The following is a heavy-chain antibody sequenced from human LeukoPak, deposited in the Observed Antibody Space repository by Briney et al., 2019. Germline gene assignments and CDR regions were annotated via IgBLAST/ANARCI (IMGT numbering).Heavy chain of an antibody. CDR3: AKDKSTDYYDSSGSFDY. D-gene: IGHD3-22*01. CDR2: ISWNSGSI. V-gene: IGHV3-9*01. Sequence: GGSLRLSCAASGFTFDDYAMHWVRQAPGKGLEWVSGISWNSGSIGYADSVKGRFTISRDNAKNSLYLQMNSLRAEDTALFYCAKDKSTDYYDSSGSFDYWGQGTLVTVSS. J-gene: IGHJ4*02. CDR1: GFTFDDYA.